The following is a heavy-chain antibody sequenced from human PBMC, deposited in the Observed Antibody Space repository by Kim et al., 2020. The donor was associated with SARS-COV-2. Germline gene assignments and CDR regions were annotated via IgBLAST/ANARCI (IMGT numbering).Heavy chain of an antibody. J-gene: IGHJ4*02. D-gene: IGHD6-13*01. CDR3: AREGRAAAGSPFDY. V-gene: IGHV3-11*06. Sequence: ADTINGRFTNPRDNAKNSLYLQMNSLRAEDTAVYYCAREGRAAAGSPFDYWGQGTLVTVSS.